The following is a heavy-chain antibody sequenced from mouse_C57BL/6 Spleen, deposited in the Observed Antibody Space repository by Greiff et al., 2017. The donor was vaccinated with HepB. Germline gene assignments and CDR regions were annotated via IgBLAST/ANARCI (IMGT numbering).Heavy chain of an antibody. CDR3: ARPHYYGSSYGYFDV. CDR1: GYSITSGYY. D-gene: IGHD1-1*01. Sequence: EVKLVESGPGLVKPSQSLSLTCSVTGYSITSGYYWNWIRQFPGNQLEWMGYISYDGSNNYNPSLKNRISITLDTSKNKFFLKLNSVTTEDTATYYCARPHYYGSSYGYFDVWGTGTTVTVSS. V-gene: IGHV3-6*01. CDR2: ISYDGSN. J-gene: IGHJ1*03.